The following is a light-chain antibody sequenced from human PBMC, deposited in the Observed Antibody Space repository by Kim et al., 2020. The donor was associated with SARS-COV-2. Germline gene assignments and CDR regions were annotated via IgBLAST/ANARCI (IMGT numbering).Light chain of an antibody. CDR3: SSYTSDNVI. CDR2: DVS. V-gene: IGLV2-14*03. CDR1: SSDIGGRNY. J-gene: IGLJ2*01. Sequence: VSGSPGQSITISCTGTSSDIGGRNYVSWYQQHPGKAPELMIYDVSYRPSGISNRFSGSKSGNTASLTISGLQAEDEADYYCSSYTSDNVIFGGGTKLTV.